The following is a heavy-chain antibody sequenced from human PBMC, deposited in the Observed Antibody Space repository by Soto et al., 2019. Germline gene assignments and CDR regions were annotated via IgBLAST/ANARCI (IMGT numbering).Heavy chain of an antibody. Sequence: EVQLVESGGSLVKPGGSLRLSCAAFGFTFTNAWMSWVRQAPGKGLEWVGRIKPKIDGGTADYAAPGKGRFIISRDDSKNTLYLQMNSLKTEDTAVYYCTTDPNYDILTGYYDVKDYWGQGTLVTVSS. D-gene: IGHD3-9*01. J-gene: IGHJ4*02. V-gene: IGHV3-15*01. CDR1: GFTFTNAW. CDR2: IKPKIDGGTA. CDR3: TTDPNYDILTGYYDVKDY.